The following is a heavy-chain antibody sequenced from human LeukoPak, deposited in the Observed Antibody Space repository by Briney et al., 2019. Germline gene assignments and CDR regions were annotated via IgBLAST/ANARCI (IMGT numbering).Heavy chain of an antibody. CDR1: GFTFSSYS. J-gene: IGHJ5*02. D-gene: IGHD2-2*01. CDR3: ARSTSSGDWFDP. V-gene: IGHV3-21*01. CDR2: ISSSSSYI. Sequence: PGGSLRLSCAASGFTFSSYSMTWVRQAPGKGLEWVSSISSSSSYIYYADSVKGRFTISRDNAKNSLYLQMNSLRAEDTAVYYCARSTSSGDWFDPWGQGTLVTVPS.